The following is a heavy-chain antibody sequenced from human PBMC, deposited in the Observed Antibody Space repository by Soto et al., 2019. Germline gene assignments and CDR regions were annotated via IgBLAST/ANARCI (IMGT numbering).Heavy chain of an antibody. CDR2: MNPNSGNT. V-gene: IGHV1-8*01. D-gene: IGHD4-4*01. J-gene: IGHJ6*03. Sequence: ASVKVSCKASGYTFTSYGINWVRQATGQGLEWMGWMNPNSGNTGYAQKFQGRVTMTRNTSISTAYMELSSLRSEDTAVYYCASSSNPNYYYYYMDVWGKGTTVTVSS. CDR1: GYTFTSYG. CDR3: ASSSNPNYYYYYMDV.